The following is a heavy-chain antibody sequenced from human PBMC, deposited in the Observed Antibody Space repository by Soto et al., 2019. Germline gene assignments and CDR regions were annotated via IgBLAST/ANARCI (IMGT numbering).Heavy chain of an antibody. CDR1: GFTFSSYG. CDR2: ISYDGSNK. V-gene: IGHV3-30*03. J-gene: IGHJ4*02. CDR3: AGELLYYFDY. Sequence: GGSLRLSCAASGFTFSSYGMHWVRQAPGKGLEWVAVISYDGSNKYYADSVKGRFTISRDNSKNTLYLQMNSLRAEDTAVYYCAGELLYYFDYWGQGTLVTVS. D-gene: IGHD1-26*01.